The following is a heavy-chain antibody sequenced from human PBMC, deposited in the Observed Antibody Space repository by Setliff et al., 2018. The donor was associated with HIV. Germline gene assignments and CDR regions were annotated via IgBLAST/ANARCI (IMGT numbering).Heavy chain of an antibody. D-gene: IGHD3-10*01. CDR2: VFPDDSDT. CDR1: GYSFTTLW. V-gene: IGHV5-51*01. CDR3: ARSMGFKATTRLDF. J-gene: IGHJ4*02. Sequence: RGESLKISCQASGYSFTTLWIAWVRQMPGKGLEWKGMVFPDDSDTRYSPSFQGQVSMSADKSINTAYLQWSSLKASDTAVYYCARSMGFKATTRLDFWGPGTLVTVSS.